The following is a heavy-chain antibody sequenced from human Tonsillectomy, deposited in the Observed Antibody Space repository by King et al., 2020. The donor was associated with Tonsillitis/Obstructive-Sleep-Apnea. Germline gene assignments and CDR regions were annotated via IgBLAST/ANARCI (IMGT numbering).Heavy chain of an antibody. D-gene: IGHD3-3*01. V-gene: IGHV3-33*01. J-gene: IGHJ6*03. CDR2: LWYDGRNK. Sequence: VQLVESGGGVVQPGRSLRLSCAASGFTFSSYGMHWVRQAPGKGLEWVAVLWYDGRNKFYADSVKGRFTISSDNSKNTLYLQMNSLRAEDTAVYYCSRDPSIFGVVIIPDYYYYMDVWGKGTTVTVSS. CDR3: SRDPSIFGVVIIPDYYYYMDV. CDR1: GFTFSSYG.